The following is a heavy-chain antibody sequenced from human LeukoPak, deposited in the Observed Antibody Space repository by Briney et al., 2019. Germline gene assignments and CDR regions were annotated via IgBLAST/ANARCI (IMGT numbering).Heavy chain of an antibody. J-gene: IGHJ6*03. Sequence: GASVKVSCKASGYTFTSYGISWVRQAPGQGLEWMGWISAYNGNTNYAQKLQGRVTMTTDTSTSTAYMELGSLRSEDTAVYYCARETTMIGRGSYYYYMDVWGKGTTVTVSS. CDR2: ISAYNGNT. D-gene: IGHD3-22*01. V-gene: IGHV1-18*01. CDR3: ARETTMIGRGSYYYYMDV. CDR1: GYTFTSYG.